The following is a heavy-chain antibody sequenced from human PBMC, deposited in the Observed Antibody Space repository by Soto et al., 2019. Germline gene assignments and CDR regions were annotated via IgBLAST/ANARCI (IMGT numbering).Heavy chain of an antibody. CDR2: IRKKANSYTT. Sequence: GGSLRLSCAASGFTFSDHYIDWVRQAPGKGLEWVGRIRKKANSYTTEYAASVKGRFTISRDDSKNSLYLQMNSLKTEDTAVYYCARASGSYSHFDYWGQGTLVTVSS. CDR3: ARASGSYSHFDY. V-gene: IGHV3-72*01. CDR1: GFTFSDHY. D-gene: IGHD1-26*01. J-gene: IGHJ4*02.